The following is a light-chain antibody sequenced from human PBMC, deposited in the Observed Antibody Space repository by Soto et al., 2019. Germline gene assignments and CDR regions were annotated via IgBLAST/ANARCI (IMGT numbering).Light chain of an antibody. Sequence: QSALTQPASVSGSPGQSITISCTGTSSDVGSYNLVSWYQQHPGKAPKFMIYEVNKRPSGVASRFSGSKSGNMASLTISGLQAEDEADYYCCSYAGDGSHVIFGGGTKVTVL. V-gene: IGLV2-23*02. J-gene: IGLJ2*01. CDR1: SSDVGSYNL. CDR3: CSYAGDGSHVI. CDR2: EVN.